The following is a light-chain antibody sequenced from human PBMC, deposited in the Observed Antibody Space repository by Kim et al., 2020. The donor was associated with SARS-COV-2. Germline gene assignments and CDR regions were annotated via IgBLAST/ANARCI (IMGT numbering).Light chain of an antibody. CDR2: DAS. V-gene: IGKV1-33*01. Sequence: ASGGDRYPIPCQARRDICNNLNWYEQKTRKAPKVLIDDASNLQTGGPYRFSGTGSGTDFTFIITSLQAEDVATYYCQQFDKPSLTFGGGTKVDIK. J-gene: IGKJ4*01. CDR3: QQFDKPSLT. CDR1: RDICNN.